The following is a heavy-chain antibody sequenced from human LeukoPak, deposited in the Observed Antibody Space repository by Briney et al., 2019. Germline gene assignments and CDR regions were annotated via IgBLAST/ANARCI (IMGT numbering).Heavy chain of an antibody. CDR1: GFAFSSYA. J-gene: IGHJ4*02. Sequence: GGSLRLSCAASGFAFSSYAMSWVRQAPGKGLEWVSAISGSGGSTYYADSVKGRFTISRDNSKNTLYLQMNSLRAEDTAVYYCTTDTFFDFWSGYLARNWGQGTLVTVSS. V-gene: IGHV3-23*01. CDR3: TTDTFFDFWSGYLARN. D-gene: IGHD3-3*01. CDR2: ISGSGGST.